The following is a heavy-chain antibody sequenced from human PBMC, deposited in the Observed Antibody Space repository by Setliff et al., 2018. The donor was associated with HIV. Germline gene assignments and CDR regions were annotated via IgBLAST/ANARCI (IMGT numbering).Heavy chain of an antibody. D-gene: IGHD3-3*01. CDR2: VNPKFGGT. CDR1: GYTFTDYY. J-gene: IGHJ4*01. V-gene: IGHV1-2*02. CDR3: ARDLSTHWSGYSLGF. Sequence: GASVKVSCKASGYTFTDYYFHWVRQAPGQGLGWMGWVNPKFGGTLYAQKFRGRVTMTRDMSINTVYLELSSLSSDDTAVYYCARDLSTHWSGYSLGFWGPGTLVTVSS.